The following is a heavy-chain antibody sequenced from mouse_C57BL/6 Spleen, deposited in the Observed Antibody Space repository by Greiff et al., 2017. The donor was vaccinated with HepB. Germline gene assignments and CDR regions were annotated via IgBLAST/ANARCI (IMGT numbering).Heavy chain of an antibody. V-gene: IGHV1-4*01. CDR2: INPSSGYT. Sequence: VQLQQSGAELARPGASVKMSCKASGYTFTSYTMHWVKQRPGQGLEWIGYINPSSGYTKYNQKFKDKATLTTYKSSSTAYMQLSSLTSEDSAVYYCARYTPIYYAMDYWGQGTSVTVSS. CDR1: GYTFTSYT. D-gene: IGHD6-5*01. CDR3: ARYTPIYYAMDY. J-gene: IGHJ4*01.